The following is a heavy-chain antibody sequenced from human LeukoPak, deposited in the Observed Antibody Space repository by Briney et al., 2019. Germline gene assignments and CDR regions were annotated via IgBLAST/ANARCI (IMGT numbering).Heavy chain of an antibody. CDR3: ARLDSSGYYYLPYYFDY. V-gene: IGHV4-61*02. D-gene: IGHD3-22*01. Sequence: SQTLSLTCTVSGGSITTGSYYWIWIRQPAGKGLEWIGRIYTSGSTNYNPPLKSRVTISVDTSKNQFSLKLSSVTAADTAVYYCARLDSSGYYYLPYYFDYWGQGTLVTVSS. CDR1: GGSITTGSYY. CDR2: IYTSGST. J-gene: IGHJ4*02.